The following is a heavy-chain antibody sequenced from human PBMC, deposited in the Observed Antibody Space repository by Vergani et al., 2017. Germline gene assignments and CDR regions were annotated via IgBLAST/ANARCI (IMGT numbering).Heavy chain of an antibody. CDR2: IIPIFGTA. CDR1: GGTFSSYA. D-gene: IGHD3-3*01. CDR3: ASRDITIFGVVIIRGYYYYGMDV. V-gene: IGHV1-69*12. Sequence: QGQLAQSGAEVKKPGSSVKVSCKASGGTFSSYAISWVRQAPGQGLEWMGGIIPIFGTANYAQKFQGRVTITADESTSTAYMELSSLRSEDTAVYYCASRDITIFGVVIIRGYYYYGMDVWGQGP. J-gene: IGHJ6*02.